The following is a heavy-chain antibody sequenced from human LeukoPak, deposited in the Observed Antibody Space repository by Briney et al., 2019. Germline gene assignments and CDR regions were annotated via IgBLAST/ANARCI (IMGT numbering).Heavy chain of an antibody. CDR2: IYYSGST. V-gene: IGHV4-39*01. Sequence: SETLSLTCTVSGGSISSSSYYWGWIRQPPGKGLEWIGSIYYSGSTYYNPSLKSRVTISVDTSKNQFSLTLSSVTAADTGVYCCARGNIVVDYWGQGTLVTVSS. J-gene: IGHJ4*02. CDR3: ARGNIVVDY. CDR1: GGSISSSSYY. D-gene: IGHD2-15*01.